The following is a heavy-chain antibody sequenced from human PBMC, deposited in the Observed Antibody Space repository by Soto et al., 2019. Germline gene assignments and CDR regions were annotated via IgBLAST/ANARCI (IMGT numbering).Heavy chain of an antibody. D-gene: IGHD3-3*02. V-gene: IGHV3-23*01. CDR1: GFTFSSYA. J-gene: IGHJ6*02. CDR3: ASIRYYYYYGMDV. CDR2: ISGSGGST. Sequence: PGGSLRLSCAASGFTFSSYAMSWVRQAPGKGLEWVSAISGSGGSTYYADSVKGRFTISRDNSKNTLYLQMNSLRAEDTAVYYCASIRYYYYYGMDVWGQGTTVTVSS.